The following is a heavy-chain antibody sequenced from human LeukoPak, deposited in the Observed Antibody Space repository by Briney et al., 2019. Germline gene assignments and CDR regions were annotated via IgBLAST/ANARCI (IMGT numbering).Heavy chain of an antibody. V-gene: IGHV3-30*04. Sequence: GRSLRLSCAASGFTFSSYAMHWVRQAPGKGLEWVAVISYDGSNKYYADSVKGRFTISRDNSKNTLYLQMNSLRAEDTAVYYCARGDYYGSGSYYSVLDYWGQGTLVTVSS. CDR2: ISYDGSNK. D-gene: IGHD3-10*01. CDR1: GFTFSSYA. J-gene: IGHJ4*02. CDR3: ARGDYYGSGSYYSVLDY.